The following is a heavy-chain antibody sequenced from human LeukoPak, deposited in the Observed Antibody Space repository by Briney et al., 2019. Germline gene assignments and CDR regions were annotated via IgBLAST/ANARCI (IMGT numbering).Heavy chain of an antibody. V-gene: IGHV5-51*01. CDR3: ARQPGAGWFDP. CDR2: INPGDSDT. CDR1: GYSFTSSW. Sequence: GESLKISCQASGYSFTSSWIGWARQMPGKGLEWMAIINPGDSDTRYSPSFQGQVTISADKSISIVYLQWGSLKASDTAMYYCARQPGAGWFDPWGQGTLVTVSS. D-gene: IGHD3-10*01. J-gene: IGHJ5*02.